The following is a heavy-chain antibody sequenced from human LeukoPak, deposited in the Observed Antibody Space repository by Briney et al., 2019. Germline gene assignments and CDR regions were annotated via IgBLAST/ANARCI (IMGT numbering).Heavy chain of an antibody. CDR2: IKQDGSEK. CDR3: ARDRGGRYCSCTSCHIRDY. Sequence: GGSLRLSCAASGFTFSSYWMSWVRQAPGKGLEWVSNIKQDGSEKYYVDSVKGRFTISRDNAKNSLYLQMNSLRAEDTAVYYCARDRGGRYCSCTSCHIRDYWGQGTLVIVSS. D-gene: IGHD2-2*02. J-gene: IGHJ4*02. CDR1: GFTFSSYW. V-gene: IGHV3-7*01.